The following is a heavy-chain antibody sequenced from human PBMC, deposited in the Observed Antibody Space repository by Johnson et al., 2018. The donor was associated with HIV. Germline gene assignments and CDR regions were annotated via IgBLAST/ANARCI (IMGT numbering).Heavy chain of an antibody. D-gene: IGHD3-16*02. CDR2: SKWNGGDT. Sequence: EVQLVESGGGVARPGGSLRLSCAASGFTFDDYGMSWVRQAPGKGLEWVSGSKWNGGDTAEAGSVKGRFTISRDNAKSSLYLQMNSLRVEDTAFYYCARLARADMVTFGGVIVKNGFDIWGQGTMVTVSS. V-gene: IGHV3-20*04. CDR1: GFTFDDYG. J-gene: IGHJ3*02. CDR3: ARLARADMVTFGGVIVKNGFDI.